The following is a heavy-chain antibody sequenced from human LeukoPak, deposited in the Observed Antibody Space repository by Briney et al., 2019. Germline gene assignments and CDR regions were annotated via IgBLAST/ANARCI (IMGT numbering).Heavy chain of an antibody. J-gene: IGHJ4*02. D-gene: IGHD3-22*01. CDR1: GFTVSSYE. Sequence: GGSLRLSCAASGFTVSSYEMNWVRQAPGKGLEWVSYISSSGSTIYYADSVKGRFTISRDNAKNSLYLQMNSLRAEDTAVYYCARDLGLYYYDSSGYGFSGWGQGTLVTVSS. CDR2: ISSSGSTI. CDR3: ARDLGLYYYDSSGYGFSG. V-gene: IGHV3-48*03.